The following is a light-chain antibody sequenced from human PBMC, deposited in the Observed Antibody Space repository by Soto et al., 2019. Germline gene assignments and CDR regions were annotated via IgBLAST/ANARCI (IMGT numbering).Light chain of an antibody. J-gene: IGLJ2*01. Sequence: QSVLTQPASVSGSPGQSITISCTGTSSDVGGHNYVSWYQQHPGKAPKVMIYDVSNRPSGVSNRFSGSKSGNTASLTISGLQAEDEADYYCSSYTNTLTLVFGGGTQLTVL. CDR1: SSDVGGHNY. CDR2: DVS. V-gene: IGLV2-14*03. CDR3: SSYTNTLTLV.